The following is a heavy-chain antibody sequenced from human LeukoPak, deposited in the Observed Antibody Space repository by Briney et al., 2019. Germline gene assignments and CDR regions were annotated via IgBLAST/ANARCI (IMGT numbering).Heavy chain of an antibody. D-gene: IGHD1-26*01. CDR1: GGSISSYY. Sequence: SETLSLTCTVSGGSISSYYWSWIRQPPGKGLEWIGYIYYSGSTNYNPSLKSRVTISVDTSKNQFSLKLSSVTAADTAVYYCARAKLGAYDYWGQGTLVTVSS. CDR2: IYYSGST. J-gene: IGHJ4*02. V-gene: IGHV4-59*01. CDR3: ARAKLGAYDY.